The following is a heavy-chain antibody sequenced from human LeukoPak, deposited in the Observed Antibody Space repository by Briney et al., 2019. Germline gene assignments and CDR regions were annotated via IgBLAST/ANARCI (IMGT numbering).Heavy chain of an antibody. CDR1: GGSFTGYY. J-gene: IGHJ5*02. CDR2: INPSGSA. Sequence: SETLSLTCTVYGGSFTGYYWSWIRQPPGKGLEWIGEINPSGSANYRPSLKSRLTISLDTPKNLFSLKLVSLTDAVTAVYYCARKLSNRWLSPWGQGTLVIVSS. D-gene: IGHD6-19*01. CDR3: ARKLSNRWLSP. V-gene: IGHV4-34*01.